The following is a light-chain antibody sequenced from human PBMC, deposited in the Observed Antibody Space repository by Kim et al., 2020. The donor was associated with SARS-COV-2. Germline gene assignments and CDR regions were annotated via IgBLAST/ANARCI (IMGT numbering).Light chain of an antibody. CDR3: LQNKRYPYT. Sequence: CASVGDRVTITWRASQDISNFLAWFQQKPGKVPKRFIYTTSSLQSGVPSRFSGSGYGPEYSLTISSLQPEDFATYFCLQNKRYPYTLGQGTKREI. V-gene: IGKV1-17*03. J-gene: IGKJ2*01. CDR1: QDISNF. CDR2: TTS.